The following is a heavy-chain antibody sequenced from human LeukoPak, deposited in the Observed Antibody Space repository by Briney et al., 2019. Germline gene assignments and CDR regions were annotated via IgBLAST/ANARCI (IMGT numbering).Heavy chain of an antibody. D-gene: IGHD6-13*01. Sequence: PGGSLRLSCAASGFTFSSYGMHWDRQAPGKGLEWVAVISYDGSNKYYADSVKGRFTISRDNSKNTLYLQMNSLRAEDTAVYYCAKDSGYSSSWFFDYWGQGTLVTVSS. J-gene: IGHJ4*02. CDR3: AKDSGYSSSWFFDY. V-gene: IGHV3-30*18. CDR1: GFTFSSYG. CDR2: ISYDGSNK.